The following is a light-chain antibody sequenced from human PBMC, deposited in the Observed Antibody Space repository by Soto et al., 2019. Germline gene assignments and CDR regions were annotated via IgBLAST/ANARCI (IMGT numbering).Light chain of an antibody. CDR3: QQYASSPRT. J-gene: IGKJ1*01. CDR2: GAS. V-gene: IGKV3-20*01. Sequence: EIVLTQSPGTLSLSPGERATLFCRASQTITTSQLAWYQQKPGQAPRVLIFGASNRATGIPDRFSGSGSGTDFTLTISRLEPEDFAMYYCQQYASSPRTFXQGTKVDI. CDR1: QTITTSQ.